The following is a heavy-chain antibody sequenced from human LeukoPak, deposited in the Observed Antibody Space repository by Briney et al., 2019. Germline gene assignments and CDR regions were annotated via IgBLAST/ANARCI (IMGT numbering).Heavy chain of an antibody. Sequence: ASVKVSCKVSGYTLTELSMHWVWQAPGKGLEWMGGFDPEDGETIYAQKFQGRVTMTEDTSTDTAYMELSSLRSEDTAVYYCATPRGRRDGYNSNYWGQGTLVTVSS. CDR2: FDPEDGET. CDR3: ATPRGRRDGYNSNY. CDR1: GYTLTELS. J-gene: IGHJ4*02. V-gene: IGHV1-24*01. D-gene: IGHD5-24*01.